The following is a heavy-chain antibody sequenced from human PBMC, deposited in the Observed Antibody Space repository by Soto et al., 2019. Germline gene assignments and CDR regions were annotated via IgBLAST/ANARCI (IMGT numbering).Heavy chain of an antibody. Sequence: GGSLRLSCAASGFTFSSYWMSWVRQAPGKGLEWVANIKQDGSEKYYVDSVKGRFTISRDNAKNSLYLQMNSLRAEDTAVYYCARDHRSGFRETYYYYYGMDVWGQGTTVTVSS. CDR3: ARDHRSGFRETYYYYYGMDV. J-gene: IGHJ6*02. V-gene: IGHV3-7*05. CDR1: GFTFSSYW. CDR2: IKQDGSEK. D-gene: IGHD6-25*01.